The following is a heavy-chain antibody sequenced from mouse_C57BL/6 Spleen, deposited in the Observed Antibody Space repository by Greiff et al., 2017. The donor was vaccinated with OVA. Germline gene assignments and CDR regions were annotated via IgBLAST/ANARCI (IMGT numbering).Heavy chain of an antibody. CDR2: IDPENGDT. J-gene: IGHJ4*01. CDR3: TRRYTYAMDY. CDR1: GFNIKDDY. D-gene: IGHD1-1*01. Sequence: EVQLQQSGAELVRPGASVKLSCTASGFNIKDDYMHWVKQRPEQGLEWIGWIDPENGDTEYASKFQGKATITADTSSNTAYLQLSSLTSEDTAVYYCTRRYTYAMDYWGQGTSVTVSS. V-gene: IGHV14-4*01.